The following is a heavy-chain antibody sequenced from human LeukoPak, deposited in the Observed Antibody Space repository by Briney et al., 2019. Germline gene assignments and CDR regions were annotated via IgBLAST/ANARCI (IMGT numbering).Heavy chain of an antibody. CDR2: MNPDSGGT. V-gene: IGHV1-2*02. D-gene: IGHD3-22*01. Sequence: VASVKVSCKASGYTFTGYYMNWVRQAPGQGLEWMGCMNPDSGGTNYAQKFQGRVTMTRDTSISTAYMELSRLRSDDTAVYYCARDPRRSGYYWDFDYWGQGTLVTVSS. J-gene: IGHJ4*02. CDR1: GYTFTGYY. CDR3: ARDPRRSGYYWDFDY.